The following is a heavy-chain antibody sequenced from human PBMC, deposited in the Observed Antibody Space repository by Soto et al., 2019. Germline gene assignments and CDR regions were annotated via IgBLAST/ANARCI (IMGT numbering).Heavy chain of an antibody. J-gene: IGHJ4*02. Sequence: QVQLVQSGAEVKKPGSSVKVSCKASGGTFSSYAISWVRQAPGQGLEWMGGIIPIFGTANYAQKIQGRVTITADESTSTAYMELSSLRSEDTAVYYCARDIKRGYCSGGSCYAGDYCGQGTLVTVSS. V-gene: IGHV1-69*01. CDR3: ARDIKRGYCSGGSCYAGDY. D-gene: IGHD2-15*01. CDR1: GGTFSSYA. CDR2: IIPIFGTA.